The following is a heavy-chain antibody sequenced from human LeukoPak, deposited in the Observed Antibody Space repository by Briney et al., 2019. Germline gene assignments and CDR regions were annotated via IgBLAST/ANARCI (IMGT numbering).Heavy chain of an antibody. V-gene: IGHV4-61*02. CDR1: GGSISSGSYY. CDR2: IYTSGST. J-gene: IGHJ4*02. D-gene: IGHD6-13*01. CDR3: ARTAAGTPNSFDS. Sequence: PSETLSLTCTVSGGSISSGSYYWSWIRQPAGKGLEWIGRIYTSGSTNYNPSLKSRVTISVDTSKNQFSLKLSSVTAPATAVYYCARTAAGTPNSFDSGGRETLVTVPS.